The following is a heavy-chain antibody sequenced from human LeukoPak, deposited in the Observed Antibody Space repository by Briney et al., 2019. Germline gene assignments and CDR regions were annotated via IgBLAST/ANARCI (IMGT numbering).Heavy chain of an antibody. J-gene: IGHJ4*02. CDR1: GYTFTGYY. D-gene: IGHD6-13*01. V-gene: IGHV1-2*06. CDR2: INPYSGGT. CDR3: ARKPKAAAATSLDY. Sequence: ASVKVSCKASGYTFTGYYMHWVRQAPGQGLEWMGRINPYSGGTNYAQKFQGRVTMTRDTSISTAYMELSRLRSDDTAVYYCARKPKAAAATSLDYWGQGTLVTVSS.